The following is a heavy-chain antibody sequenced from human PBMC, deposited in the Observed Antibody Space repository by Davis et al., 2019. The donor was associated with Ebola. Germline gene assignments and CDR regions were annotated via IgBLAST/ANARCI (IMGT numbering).Heavy chain of an antibody. J-gene: IGHJ5*02. Sequence: MPSETLSLTCAVYGGSFSGYLWSWVRQPPGKGLEWIGETDHSGSTNYNPSLKSRVTISVDTSKNQFSLKLSSVTAADTAVYYCARVEYSSGWYCNWFDPWGQGTLVTVSS. V-gene: IGHV4-34*01. CDR2: TDHSGST. CDR1: GGSFSGYL. CDR3: ARVEYSSGWYCNWFDP. D-gene: IGHD6-19*01.